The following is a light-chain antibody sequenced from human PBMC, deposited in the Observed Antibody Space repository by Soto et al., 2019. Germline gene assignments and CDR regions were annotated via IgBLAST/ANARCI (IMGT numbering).Light chain of an antibody. Sequence: EIVLHQSPGTLSLSPGTRATLSCRASQSVSSSYLAWYQQKPGQAPRLLIYGASSRATGIPDRFSGSGSGTDFTLTISSLQSEDFAVYYCQQYNNWPWTFGQGTKVDI. CDR3: QQYNNWPWT. J-gene: IGKJ1*01. V-gene: IGKV3-20*01. CDR2: GAS. CDR1: QSVSSSY.